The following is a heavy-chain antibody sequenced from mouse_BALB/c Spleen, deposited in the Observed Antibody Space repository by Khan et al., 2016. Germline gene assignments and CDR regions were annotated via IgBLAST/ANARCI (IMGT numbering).Heavy chain of an antibody. CDR2: ISSGGSYT. V-gene: IGHV5-6*01. CDR1: GFTFSSYG. Sequence: EVELVESGGDLVKPGGSLKLSCAASGFTFSSYGMSWVRQTPDKRLEWVATISSGGSYTYYPDSVKGRFTISRDNAKNTLYLQMSRLKAQDTDMYYWAQHYEYDLEDAMDYWRKGTSVTVS. J-gene: IGHJ4*01. CDR3: AQHYEYDLEDAMDY. D-gene: IGHD2-4*01.